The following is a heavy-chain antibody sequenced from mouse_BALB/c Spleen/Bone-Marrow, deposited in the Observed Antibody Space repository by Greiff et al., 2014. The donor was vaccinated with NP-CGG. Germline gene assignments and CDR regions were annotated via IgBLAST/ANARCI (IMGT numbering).Heavy chain of an antibody. CDR3: ARDRGVQGYAMDY. CDR1: GFTFSDYY. Sequence: EVKLVESGGGLVEPGGSLKLSCAASGFTFSDYYMYWVRQTPEKRLEGVATISDGSTYTYYPDSVKGRFTISRDNAKNNLYLQMSSLKSEDTALYYCARDRGVQGYAMDYWGQGTSVTVSS. J-gene: IGHJ4*01. V-gene: IGHV5-4*02. D-gene: IGHD2-14*01. CDR2: ISDGSTYT.